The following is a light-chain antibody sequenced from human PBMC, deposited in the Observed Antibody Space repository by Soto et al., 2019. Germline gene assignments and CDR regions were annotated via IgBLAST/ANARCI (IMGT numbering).Light chain of an antibody. Sequence: QSVLTQPASVSVSPGQSITISCTGTNSDVGSYNRVSWYQQPPGTAPKLIIYDVNNRPSGVSYRFSRSKSGNTASLTISGLQAEDEADYYCNSYTTSETYVFGTGTKVTVL. V-gene: IGLV2-14*01. CDR3: NSYTTSETYV. CDR2: DVN. J-gene: IGLJ1*01. CDR1: NSDVGSYNR.